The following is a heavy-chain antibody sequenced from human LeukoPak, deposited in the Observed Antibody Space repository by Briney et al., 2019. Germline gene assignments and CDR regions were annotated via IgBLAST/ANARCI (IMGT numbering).Heavy chain of an antibody. D-gene: IGHD2-15*01. CDR2: ISWNSGSI. V-gene: IGHV3-9*01. J-gene: IGHJ3*02. Sequence: GGSLRLSCAASGFTFSSYSMNWVRQAPGKGLEWVSGISWNSGSIGYADSVKGRFTISRDNAKNSLYLQMNSLRAEDTALYYCAKGMGYCSGGSCYGEDAFDIWGQGTMVTVSS. CDR1: GFTFSSYS. CDR3: AKGMGYCSGGSCYGEDAFDI.